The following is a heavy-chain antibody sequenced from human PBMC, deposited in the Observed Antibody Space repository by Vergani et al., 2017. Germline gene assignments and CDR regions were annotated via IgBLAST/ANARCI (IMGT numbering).Heavy chain of an antibody. CDR1: GFTFDDYA. CDR3: AKVSGVSSGGSWVGDAFDI. Sequence: VQLVESGGGLVQPGRSLRLSCAASGFTFDDYAMHWVRQAPGKGLEWVSGISWNSGSIGYADSVKGRFTISRDNAKNSLYLQMNSLRAEDTALYYCAKVSGVSSGGSWVGDAFDIWGQGTMVTVSS. V-gene: IGHV3-9*01. D-gene: IGHD2-15*01. CDR2: ISWNSGSI. J-gene: IGHJ3*02.